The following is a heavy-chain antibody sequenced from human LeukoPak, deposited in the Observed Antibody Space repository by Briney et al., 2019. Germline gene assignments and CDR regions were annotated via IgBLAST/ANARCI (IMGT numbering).Heavy chain of an antibody. V-gene: IGHV3-11*01. CDR2: ISIGGDTI. CDR3: AKTPGIAVAGGFFDY. D-gene: IGHD6-19*01. Sequence: PGGSLRLSCAASGFIFSDYYMSWIRQAPGKGLEWVSYISIGGDTIFYADSVKGRFTISRDNSKNTLYLQMNSLRAEDTAVYYCAKTPGIAVAGGFFDYWGQGTLVTVSS. CDR1: GFIFSDYY. J-gene: IGHJ4*02.